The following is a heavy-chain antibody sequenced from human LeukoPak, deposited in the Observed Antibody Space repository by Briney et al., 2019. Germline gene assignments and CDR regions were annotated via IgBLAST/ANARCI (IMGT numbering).Heavy chain of an antibody. J-gene: IGHJ5*02. CDR2: ISWNSGSI. Sequence: PGGSLRLSCAASGFTFDDYAMHWVRQAPGKGLEWVSGISWNSGSIGYADSVKGRFTISRDNAKNSPYLQMNSLRAEDTALYYCAKARGIAAQFDPWGQGTLVTVSS. D-gene: IGHD6-13*01. CDR3: AKARGIAAQFDP. V-gene: IGHV3-9*01. CDR1: GFTFDDYA.